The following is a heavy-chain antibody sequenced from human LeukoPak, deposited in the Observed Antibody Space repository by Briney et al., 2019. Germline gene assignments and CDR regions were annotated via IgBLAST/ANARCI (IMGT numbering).Heavy chain of an antibody. CDR2: ISGSGGST. CDR3: AKGGAGYDSGGYYAPIGY. J-gene: IGHJ4*02. CDR1: GFTFSSYA. V-gene: IGHV3-23*01. D-gene: IGHD3-22*01. Sequence: GGSLRLSCAASGFTFSSYAMSWVRQAPGKGLEWVSAISGSGGSTYYADSVKGRFTISRDNSKNTLYLQMNSPRAEDTAVYYCAKGGAGYDSGGYYAPIGYWGQGTLVTVSS.